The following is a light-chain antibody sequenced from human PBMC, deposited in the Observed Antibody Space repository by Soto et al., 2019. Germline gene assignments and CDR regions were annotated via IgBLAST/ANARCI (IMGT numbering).Light chain of an antibody. V-gene: IGKV3-15*01. CDR3: QQYNYWPPGT. Sequence: EIVMTQSPATLSVSPGERATLSCRASQSVTTNLAWYQQKPGQAPRLLIYGASTRATGIPARCSGSGSGTEFTIIVISLQSEDFAVYYCQQYNYWPPGTFGRGTKVEIE. CDR1: QSVTTN. CDR2: GAS. J-gene: IGKJ1*01.